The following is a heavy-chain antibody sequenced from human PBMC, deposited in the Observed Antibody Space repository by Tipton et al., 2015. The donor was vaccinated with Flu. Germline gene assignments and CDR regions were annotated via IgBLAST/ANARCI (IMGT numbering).Heavy chain of an antibody. CDR2: ITSNGDDT. Sequence: SLRLSCAGSGFTFSDFAIHWVRQAPGKGLEYVSTITSNGDDTYYADSVKGRFTISRDNPKNTLYLQMGSLRADDMAVYYCTRSLDYWGQGTLVTVSS. V-gene: IGHV3-64*02. CDR3: TRSLDY. J-gene: IGHJ4*02. CDR1: GFTFSDFA.